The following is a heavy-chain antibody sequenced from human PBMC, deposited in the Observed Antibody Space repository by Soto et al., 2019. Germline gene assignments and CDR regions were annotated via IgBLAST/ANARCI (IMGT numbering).Heavy chain of an antibody. CDR2: IWYDGSNK. Sequence: QVQLVESGGGVVQPGRSLRLSCAASGFTFSSYGMHWVRQAPGKGLEWVAVIWYDGSNKYYADSVKGRFTISRDNSKNTLYRKMNSLRAEDTAVYYCARVWKRGSGSYNDYWGQGTLVTVSS. CDR3: ARVWKRGSGSYNDY. D-gene: IGHD3-10*01. CDR1: GFTFSSYG. V-gene: IGHV3-33*01. J-gene: IGHJ4*02.